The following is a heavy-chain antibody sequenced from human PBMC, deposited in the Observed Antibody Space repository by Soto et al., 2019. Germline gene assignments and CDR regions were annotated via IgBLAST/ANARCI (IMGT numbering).Heavy chain of an antibody. J-gene: IGHJ6*02. Sequence: GESLKISCKASGLTSTNYWIGWVRQMPGKGLEWMGIIYPDDSDTRYSPSFQGRVTISADKSISTAYLQWTSLKASDTAMYYCARQSNGWSWYYYGMDVWGQGTAVTVS. D-gene: IGHD6-19*01. CDR1: GLTSTNYW. V-gene: IGHV5-51*01. CDR2: IYPDDSDT. CDR3: ARQSNGWSWYYYGMDV.